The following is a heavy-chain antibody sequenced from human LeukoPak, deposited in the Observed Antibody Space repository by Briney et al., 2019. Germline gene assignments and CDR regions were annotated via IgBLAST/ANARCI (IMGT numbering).Heavy chain of an antibody. CDR2: IYYSGST. V-gene: IGHV4-59*01. CDR3: ARDSGLYGSGSSFDY. Sequence: PETLSHTPTDSGDSTSSYYWSWIRDPPGKGGEWVWHIYYSGSTNYTPSLKSRVTISVDTSKNQFSLKLSSVTAADTAVYYCARDSGLYGSGSSFDYWGQGTLVTVSS. D-gene: IGHD3-10*01. J-gene: IGHJ4*02. CDR1: GDSTSSYY.